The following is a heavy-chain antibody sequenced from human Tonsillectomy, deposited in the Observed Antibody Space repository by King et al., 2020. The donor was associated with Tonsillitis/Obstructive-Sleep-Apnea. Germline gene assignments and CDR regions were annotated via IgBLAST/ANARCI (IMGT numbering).Heavy chain of an antibody. J-gene: IGHJ5*02. V-gene: IGHV3-30*01. CDR1: GFTFSSYA. Sequence: VQLVESGGGVVQPGRSLRLSCAASGFTFSSYAMHWVRQAPGKGLEWVAVISYDGSNKYYADSVKGRFTISRDNSKNTLYLQMNSLRAEDTAVYYCAREYSSGWTIGDAPWGQGTLVTVSS. CDR3: AREYSSGWTIGDAP. CDR2: ISYDGSNK. D-gene: IGHD6-19*01.